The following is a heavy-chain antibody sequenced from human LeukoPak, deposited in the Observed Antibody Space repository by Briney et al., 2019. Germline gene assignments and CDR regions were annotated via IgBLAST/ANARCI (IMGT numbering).Heavy chain of an antibody. V-gene: IGHV1-18*01. Sequence: RASVKVSCKASGYTFTSYGISWVRQAPGQGLEWMGWISAYNGNTNYAQKLQGRVTMTTDTSTSTAYMELRSLRSDDTAVYYCARSDYVWGSSNWFDPWGQGTLVTVSS. CDR2: ISAYNGNT. CDR3: ARSDYVWGSSNWFDP. CDR1: GYTFTSYG. D-gene: IGHD3-16*01. J-gene: IGHJ5*02.